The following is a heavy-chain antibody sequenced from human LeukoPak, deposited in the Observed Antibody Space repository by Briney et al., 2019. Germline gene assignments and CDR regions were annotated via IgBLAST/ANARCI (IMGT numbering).Heavy chain of an antibody. J-gene: IGHJ4*02. D-gene: IGHD4-17*01. CDR3: AKDWNGDYDFDY. V-gene: IGHV3-23*01. Sequence: QSGGSLRLSCAASGFTFSSYGMSWVRQAPGKGLEWVSGISGSGGSTKYADSVKGRFTISRDNSKNTLYLQMNSLRAEDTAVYYCAKDWNGDYDFDYWGQGTLVTVSS. CDR2: ISGSGGST. CDR1: GFTFSSYG.